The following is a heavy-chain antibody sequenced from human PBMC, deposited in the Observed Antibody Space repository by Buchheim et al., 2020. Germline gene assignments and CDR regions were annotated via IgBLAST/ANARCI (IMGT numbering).Heavy chain of an antibody. CDR1: GFTFSSYS. CDR3: ARDSYGDYVHYYYGMDV. CDR2: ISSSSSYI. D-gene: IGHD4-17*01. V-gene: IGHV3-21*01. J-gene: IGHJ6*02. Sequence: EVQLVESGGGLVKPGGSLRLSCAASGFTFSSYSMNWVRQAPGKGLEWVSSISSSSSYIYYPDSVKGRFTIFRDKAKNSLFLQMNSLRAEDTAVYYCARDSYGDYVHYYYGMDVWGQGTT.